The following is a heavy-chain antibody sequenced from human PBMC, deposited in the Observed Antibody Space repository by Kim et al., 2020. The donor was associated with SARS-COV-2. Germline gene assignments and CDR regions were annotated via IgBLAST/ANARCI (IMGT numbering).Heavy chain of an antibody. Sequence: APVKGRFTTKRDDSQNTLYLQMKSLKAEDTAVYYCATGCVVTPADDAFDLWGQGTMVTVSS. CDR3: ATGCVVTPADDAFDL. V-gene: IGHV3-15*01. D-gene: IGHD2-15*01. J-gene: IGHJ3*01.